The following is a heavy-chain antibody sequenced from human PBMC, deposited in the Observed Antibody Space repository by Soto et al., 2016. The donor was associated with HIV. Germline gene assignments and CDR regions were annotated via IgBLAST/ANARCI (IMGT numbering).Heavy chain of an antibody. CDR2: MNRDASGK. J-gene: IGHJ4*02. CDR3: ASSLLDY. V-gene: IGHV3-7*01. CDR1: GFAFSNSW. Sequence: EVQLVESGGGLVQPGESLTLSCAASGFAFSNSWMNWLRQAPGKGLEWVASMNRDASGKNYLDSVRGRFTISRDNAQNSLYLQISNLRAEDTAVYYCASSLLDYWGQGTLVTVSS.